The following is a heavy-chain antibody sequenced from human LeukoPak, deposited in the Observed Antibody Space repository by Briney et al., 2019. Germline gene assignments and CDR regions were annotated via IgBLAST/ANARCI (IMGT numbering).Heavy chain of an antibody. CDR3: SLLALASPQYQ. J-gene: IGHJ4*02. CDR1: GFTFSTYE. Sequence: GGSLRLSCAASGFTFSTYELHWVRQAPGKGLEWVSDISSSGSTMYYAESVKGRFTTSRDNAKNLLYLQMHSLRAEDTAVYYCSLLALASPQYQWGQKTVVTLSS. CDR2: ISSSGSTM. V-gene: IGHV3-48*03. D-gene: IGHD6-19*01.